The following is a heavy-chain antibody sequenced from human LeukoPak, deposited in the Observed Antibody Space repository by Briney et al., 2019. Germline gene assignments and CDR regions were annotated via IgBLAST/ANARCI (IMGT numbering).Heavy chain of an antibody. CDR2: IAPSDSYT. CDR3: ARRDGSGKFDY. V-gene: IGHV5-10-1*01. CDR1: GYSFTGYW. Sequence: GESLKISCKGSGYSFTGYWITWVRQMPGKGLEWMGRIAPSDSYTNYSPSFQGHVTISADKSITTAYLQWSSLKASDTAMYYCARRDGSGKFDYWGQGTLVTVSS. D-gene: IGHD3-10*01. J-gene: IGHJ4*02.